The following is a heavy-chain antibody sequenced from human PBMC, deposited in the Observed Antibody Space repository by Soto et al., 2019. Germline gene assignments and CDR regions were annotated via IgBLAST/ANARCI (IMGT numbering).Heavy chain of an antibody. CDR2: IKQDGSEK. V-gene: IGHV3-7*03. CDR3: ARGLHSSGWYSVGY. J-gene: IGHJ4*02. Sequence: WVANIKQDGSEKYYVDSVKGRFTISRDNAKNSLYLQMNSLRAEDTAVYYCARGLHSSGWYSVGYWGQGTLVTVSS. D-gene: IGHD6-19*01.